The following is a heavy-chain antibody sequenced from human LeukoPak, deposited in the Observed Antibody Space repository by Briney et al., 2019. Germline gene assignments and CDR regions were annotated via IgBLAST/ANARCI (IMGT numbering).Heavy chain of an antibody. CDR1: GGSFSGYY. J-gene: IGHJ4*02. CDR3: ARGGYYGSGSYPDY. D-gene: IGHD3-10*01. V-gene: IGHV4-34*01. CDR2: IIHSGST. Sequence: PSETLSLTCAVYGGSFSGYYWSWIRQPPGKGLEWIGEIIHSGSTNYNPSLKSRVTISVDTSKNQFSLKLSSVTAADTAVYYCARGGYYGSGSYPDYWGQGTLVTVSS.